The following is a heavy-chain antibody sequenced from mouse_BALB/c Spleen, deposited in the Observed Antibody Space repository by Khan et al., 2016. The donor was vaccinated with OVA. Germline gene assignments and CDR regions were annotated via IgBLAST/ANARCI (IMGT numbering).Heavy chain of an antibody. D-gene: IGHD2-14*01. CDR1: GYTFTTYT. V-gene: IGHV1-4*01. CDR3: VREGADYRCDSWFAY. J-gene: IGHJ3*01. Sequence: QVQLQQSVAELARPGASVKMSCKASGYTFTTYTIHWVKQRPGQGLEWIGYIIPSNDYTNYNQKFKDRATLTADKSSSTAYMQLSSLTSEDSAVYYCVREGADYRCDSWFAYWGQGTLVTVSA. CDR2: IIPSNDYT.